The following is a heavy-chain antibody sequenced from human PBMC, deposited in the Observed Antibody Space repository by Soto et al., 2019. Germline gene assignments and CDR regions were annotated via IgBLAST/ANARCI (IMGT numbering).Heavy chain of an antibody. CDR1: GGSISSGGYY. CDR2: IYYSGST. D-gene: IGHD4-17*01. V-gene: IGHV4-31*03. Sequence: QVQMQESGPGLVTPSQTLSLTCTVSGGSISSGGYYWSWIRHHPGNGMEWIGYIYYSGSTYYNPSLKSRVTISVDTSKNRLSLKLSSVTAADTAVYYCARALDYGALRYFDYWGQGTLVTVSS. CDR3: ARALDYGALRYFDY. J-gene: IGHJ4*02.